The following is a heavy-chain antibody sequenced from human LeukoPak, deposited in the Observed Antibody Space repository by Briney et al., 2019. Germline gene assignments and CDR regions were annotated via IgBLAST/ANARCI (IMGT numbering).Heavy chain of an antibody. D-gene: IGHD1-14*01. V-gene: IGHV1-69*13. J-gene: IGHJ6*03. CDR2: IIPISGTT. Sequence: SAKVSCKASGGTFSSYAIYWVRQAPGQGLECMGGIIPISGTTNYAQKFQGRVTITADESTTTAYMELSSLKFDDTAVYYCARGGNPNYLFYYMDVWGKGTTVTVSS. CDR1: GGTFSSYA. CDR3: ARGGNPNYLFYYMDV.